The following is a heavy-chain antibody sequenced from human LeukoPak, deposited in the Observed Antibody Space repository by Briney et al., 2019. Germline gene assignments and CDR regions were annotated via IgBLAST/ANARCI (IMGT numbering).Heavy chain of an antibody. CDR2: ISWNSGSI. D-gene: IGHD6-19*01. V-gene: IGHV3-9*01. J-gene: IGHJ6*03. CDR1: GFTFDDYA. CDR3: TKDVRSVPYYYYMDV. Sequence: GGSLRLSCAASGFTFDDYAMHWVRQAPGKGLEWVSGISWNSGSIGYADSVKGRFTISRDNAKNSLYLQMNSLRAEDTALYYCTKDVRSVPYYYYMDVWGKGTTVTVSS.